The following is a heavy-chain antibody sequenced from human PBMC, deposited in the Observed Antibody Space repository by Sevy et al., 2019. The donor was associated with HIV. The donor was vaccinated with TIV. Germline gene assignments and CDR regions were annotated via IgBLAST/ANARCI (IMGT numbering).Heavy chain of an antibody. CDR2: ISGSGGSGDKT. Sequence: VGSLRLSCAASGFTFSNYAMNWVHQAPGKGLEWVSGISGSGGSGDKTNYADSVKGRFTISRDDSKNSLYLQLNSLRAEDTAIYYCAMNYDSSGYFDYWGQGTLVTVSS. CDR1: GFTFSNYA. D-gene: IGHD3-22*01. V-gene: IGHV3-23*01. CDR3: AMNYDSSGYFDY. J-gene: IGHJ4*02.